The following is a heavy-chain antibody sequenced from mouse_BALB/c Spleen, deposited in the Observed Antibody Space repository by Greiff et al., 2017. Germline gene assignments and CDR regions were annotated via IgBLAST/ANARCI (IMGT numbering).Heavy chain of an antibody. CDR3: AREPYDYPFDY. V-gene: IGHV5-4*02. Sequence: EVQGVESGGGLVKPGGSLKLSCAASGFTFSDYYTYWVRQNPEKRLEWVATISDGGSYTYYPDSVKGRFTISRDNAKNNLYLQMSSLKSEDTAMYYCAREPYDYPFDYWGQGTTLTVSS. D-gene: IGHD2-4*01. CDR1: GFTFSDYY. J-gene: IGHJ2*01. CDR2: ISDGGSYT.